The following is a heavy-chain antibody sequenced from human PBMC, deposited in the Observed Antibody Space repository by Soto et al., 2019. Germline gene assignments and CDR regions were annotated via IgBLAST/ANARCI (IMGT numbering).Heavy chain of an antibody. CDR2: ISGGGGAT. CDR3: AKSEPYGSGSYYFDY. D-gene: IGHD1-26*01. V-gene: IGHV3-23*01. Sequence: EVQLLESGGGLVQPGGSLRLSCAASGFTFSRNVMSWVRQAPGKGLEWVSGISGGGGATYYADSVKGRFTISRDNSKNTLYLQMNSLRAEDTAIYYCAKSEPYGSGSYYFDYWGQGTLVTVSS. CDR1: GFTFSRNV. J-gene: IGHJ4*02.